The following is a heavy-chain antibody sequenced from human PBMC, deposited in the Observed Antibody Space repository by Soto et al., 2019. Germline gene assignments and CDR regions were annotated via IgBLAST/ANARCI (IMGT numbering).Heavy chain of an antibody. CDR2: VSRNGINT. J-gene: IGHJ6*04. CDR1: GFSFSSYD. CDR3: AITYYDFDV. V-gene: IGHV3-64*01. Sequence: EEQLVQSGGGLVQPGGSLRLSCAASGFSFSSYDLFRVRQAPGKGLEYVSAVSRNGINTYYANSVKGRFTNSRDNSQNIMYLPMGTLGAEDMAVYFCAITYYDFDVWGKGTTVIVSS. D-gene: IGHD3-3*01.